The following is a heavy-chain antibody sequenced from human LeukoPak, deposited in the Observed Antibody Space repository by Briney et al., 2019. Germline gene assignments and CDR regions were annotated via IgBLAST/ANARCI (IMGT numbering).Heavy chain of an antibody. CDR2: IYHSGST. CDR1: GDSITSYY. CDR3: ARGDSSPSHYYYYMDV. Sequence: SETLSLTCDVSGDSITSYYWSWIRQPPGKGLEWIGYIYHSGSTNYNPSLESRVTMSIDMWADQFSLKLTSVTAADTAVYFCARGDSSPSHYYYYMDVWGKGTTVTVSS. J-gene: IGHJ6*03. D-gene: IGHD2-21*02. V-gene: IGHV4-59*01.